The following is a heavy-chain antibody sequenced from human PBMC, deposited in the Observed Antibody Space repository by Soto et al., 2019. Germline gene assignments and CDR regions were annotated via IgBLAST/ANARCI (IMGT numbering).Heavy chain of an antibody. CDR3: ARDFRWLLRD. J-gene: IGHJ4*02. Sequence: APLNLSRNASGYTNTRYRISWLRQAHGQGLEWMGWISAYNGNTNYAQKLQGRVTMTTDTSTSTAYMELRSLRSDDTAVYYCARDFRWLLRDWGQGTLVTVSS. D-gene: IGHD3-22*01. CDR1: GYTNTRYR. V-gene: IGHV1-18*01. CDR2: ISAYNGNT.